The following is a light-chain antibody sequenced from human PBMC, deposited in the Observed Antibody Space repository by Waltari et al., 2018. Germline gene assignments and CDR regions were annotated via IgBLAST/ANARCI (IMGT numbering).Light chain of an antibody. CDR2: DVN. V-gene: IGLV2-14*02. CDR3: SSYTSSSTYV. Sequence: QSALTQPASVSGSPGQSITISCTGTSSDVGSYNLVSWYQQYPGKAPKLMIYDVNNRPSGVSNRFSGSKSGNTASLTISGLQAEDEADYYCSSYTSSSTYVFGTGTNVTVL. CDR1: SSDVGSYNL. J-gene: IGLJ1*01.